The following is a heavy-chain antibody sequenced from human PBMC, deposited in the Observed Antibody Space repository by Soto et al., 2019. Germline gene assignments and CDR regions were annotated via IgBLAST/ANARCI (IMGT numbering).Heavy chain of an antibody. CDR3: ARVGEGYGSSPSCYSSRRYYYGMDG. CDR2: ISSSGSTI. V-gene: IGHV3-48*03. J-gene: IGHJ6*04. Sequence: GGSLTLAFTVAVVSLTYSNISSVIHGPGHGLEGVSYISSSGSTIYYADSVTGRFSICVDSAKNSLYLKMNSLRVEDMAVYYCARVGEGYGSSPSCYSSRRYYYGMDGWGKGNTVIVAS. D-gene: IGHD2-2*01. CDR1: VVSLTYSN.